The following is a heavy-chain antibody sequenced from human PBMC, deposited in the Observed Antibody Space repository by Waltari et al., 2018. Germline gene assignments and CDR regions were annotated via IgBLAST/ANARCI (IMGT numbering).Heavy chain of an antibody. CDR2: IYYSGST. CDR1: GGSISNNNYY. Sequence: QLQLHASGPGLVKPSETLSLTCNVSGGSISNNNYYWAWIRQPPGKGLEWIGSIYYSGSTYYNPSLKSLLTISVDTSKNQFSLKLNSVTAADSAVYYCARPLRFTAWFDPWGQGTLVTVSS. CDR3: ARPLRFTAWFDP. J-gene: IGHJ5*02. D-gene: IGHD3-3*01. V-gene: IGHV4-39*01.